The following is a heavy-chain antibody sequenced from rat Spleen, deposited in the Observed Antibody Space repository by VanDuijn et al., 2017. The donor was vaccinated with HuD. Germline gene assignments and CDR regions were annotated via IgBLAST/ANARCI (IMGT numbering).Heavy chain of an antibody. D-gene: IGHD5-1*01. CDR3: ARSSPGGYVMDA. CDR1: GYSITSNY. CDR2: ISYSGST. V-gene: IGHV3-1*01. Sequence: EVQLQESGPGLVKPSQSLSLTCSVTGYSITSNYWGWIRKFPGNKMEWIGHISYSGSTSYNPSLKSRISITRDTSKNQFFLQLNSVTTEDTATYYCARSSPGGYVMDAWGQGASVTVSS. J-gene: IGHJ4*01.